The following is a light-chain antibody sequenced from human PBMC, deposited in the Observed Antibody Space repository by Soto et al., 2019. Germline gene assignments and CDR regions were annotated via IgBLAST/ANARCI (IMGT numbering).Light chain of an antibody. CDR1: SSDVGGYTY. J-gene: IGLJ3*02. V-gene: IGLV2-14*01. CDR2: DVS. Sequence: QSVLTQPASMSGSPGQSITISCTGISSDVGGYTYVSWYQQHPGKAPKLMISDVSNRPSGVSNRFSASKSGNTASLTISGLQAEDEADYYCVSYTTTSTPVVFGGGTKLTVL. CDR3: VSYTTTSTPVV.